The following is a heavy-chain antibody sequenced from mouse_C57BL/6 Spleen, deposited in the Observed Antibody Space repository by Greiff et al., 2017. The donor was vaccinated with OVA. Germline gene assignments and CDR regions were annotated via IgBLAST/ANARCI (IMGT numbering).Heavy chain of an antibody. D-gene: IGHD1-1*01. CDR2: IDPSDSET. CDR1: GYTFTSYW. Sequence: VQLQQPGAELVRPGSSVKLSCKASGYTFTSYWMHWVKQRPIQGLEWIGNIDPSDSETHYNQKFKDKATLTVDKSSSTAYMQLSSLTSEDSAVYYCARSYYYGSSYPFDYWGQGTTLTVSS. J-gene: IGHJ2*01. CDR3: ARSYYYGSSYPFDY. V-gene: IGHV1-52*01.